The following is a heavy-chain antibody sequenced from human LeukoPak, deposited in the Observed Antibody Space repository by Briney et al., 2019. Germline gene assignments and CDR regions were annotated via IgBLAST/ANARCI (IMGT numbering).Heavy chain of an antibody. CDR1: GYTFTYRY. V-gene: IGHV1-45*02. CDR2: ITPFNGNT. CDR3: ASAGRGTLIFDY. D-gene: IGHD3-10*01. Sequence: ASVKVSCKASGYTFTYRYLHWVRQAPGQALEWMGWITPFNGNTNYAQKFQDRVTITRDRSMSTAYMELSSLRSEDTAMYYCASAGRGTLIFDYWGQGTLVTVSS. J-gene: IGHJ4*02.